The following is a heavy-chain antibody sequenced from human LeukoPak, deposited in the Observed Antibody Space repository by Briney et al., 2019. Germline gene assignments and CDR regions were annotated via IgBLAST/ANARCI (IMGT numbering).Heavy chain of an antibody. J-gene: IGHJ4*02. Sequence: SETLSLTCAVSGGSISSSSFYWGLIRQPPGKGLEWIGSIYYSGNTYYNPSLKSRVSISVDTSKNQFSLKLSSVTAADTAVYYCARHPGRLFDYWGQGTLVTVSS. CDR3: ARHPGRLFDY. V-gene: IGHV4-39*01. CDR1: GGSISSSSFY. CDR2: IYYSGNT.